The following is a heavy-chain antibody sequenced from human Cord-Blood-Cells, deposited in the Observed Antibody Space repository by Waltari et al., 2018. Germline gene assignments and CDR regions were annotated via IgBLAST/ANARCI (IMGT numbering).Heavy chain of an antibody. D-gene: IGHD4-17*01. CDR2: IIPIFGTA. J-gene: IGHJ5*02. CDR1: GGTFSSYA. CDR3: ARDRVADYGDYWFDP. Sequence: QVQLVQSGAEVKKPGSSVKVSCKASGGTFSSYALSWVRQASGQGLEWMGGIIPIFGTANYAQKFQGRVTITADESTSTAYMELSSLRSEDTAVYYCARDRVADYGDYWFDPWGQGTLVTVSS. V-gene: IGHV1-69*01.